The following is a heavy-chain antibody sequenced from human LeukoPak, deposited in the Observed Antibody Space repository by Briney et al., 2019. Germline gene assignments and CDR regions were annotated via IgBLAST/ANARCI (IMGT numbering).Heavy chain of an antibody. CDR3: ARRIAAAGANAFDI. V-gene: IGHV1-69*13. CDR1: GGTFSSYA. J-gene: IGHJ3*02. Sequence: SVKVSCKASGGTFSSYAISWVRQAPGQGLEWMGGIIPIFGTANYAQKFQGRVTITADESTSTAYMELSSLRSEDTAVYYCARRIAAAGANAFDIWGQGIMVTVSS. D-gene: IGHD6-13*01. CDR2: IIPIFGTA.